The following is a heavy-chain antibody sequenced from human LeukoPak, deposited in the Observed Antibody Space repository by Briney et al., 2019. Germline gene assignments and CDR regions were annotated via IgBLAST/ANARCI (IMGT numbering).Heavy chain of an antibody. CDR1: GFTFSSYG. Sequence: GGSLRLSCAASGFTFSSYGMHWVRQAPGKGLEWVAVIWYDGSNEYYADSVKGRFTISRDNSKNTLYLQMSSLRAEDTAVYYCAKEFNRGLPDYWGQGTLVTVPS. J-gene: IGHJ4*02. D-gene: IGHD2-21*01. CDR3: AKEFNRGLPDY. V-gene: IGHV3-30*02. CDR2: IWYDGSNE.